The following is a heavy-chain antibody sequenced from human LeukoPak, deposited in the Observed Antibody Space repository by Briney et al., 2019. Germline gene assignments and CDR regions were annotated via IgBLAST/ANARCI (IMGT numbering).Heavy chain of an antibody. CDR1: GFSFRSYI. V-gene: IGHV3-30*04. D-gene: IGHD3-9*01. CDR2: LSYDGTNI. J-gene: IGHJ4*02. Sequence: GGSLRLSCAASGFSFRSYIMHWVRQATGKGLEWVAVLSYDGTNIYYADSVKGRFTISRDNSKNTLFLQMNSLRVEDTATYYCAISTGSAQYFDWSCFDYWGQGTLVTVSS. CDR3: AISTGSAQYFDWSCFDY.